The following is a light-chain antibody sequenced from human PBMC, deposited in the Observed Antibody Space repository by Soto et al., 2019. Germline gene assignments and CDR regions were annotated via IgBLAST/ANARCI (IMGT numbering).Light chain of an antibody. J-gene: IGKJ5*01. V-gene: IGKV1-39*01. CDR2: AAS. Sequence: DIQMTQSPSSLSASVRDRVTLSFRASQSISSYLNWYQQKPGKAPKVLIYAASSLQSGVPSRFSGSGSGTDFTLTISSLQPEDFATYYCQQSYSTLITFGQGTRLE. CDR3: QQSYSTLIT. CDR1: QSISSY.